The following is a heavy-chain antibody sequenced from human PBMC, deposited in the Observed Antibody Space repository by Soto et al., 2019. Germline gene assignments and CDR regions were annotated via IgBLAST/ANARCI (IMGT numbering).Heavy chain of an antibody. CDR3: ARDYSPNSYGAGSYLRGFHYGMDV. CDR2: IIPFLGAP. D-gene: IGHD3-10*01. Sequence: SVKVSCKASGDTFSTLSINWVRQAPGQGLEWMGGIIPFLGAPSYAQRFQGGVTIYADKSTSTAYMELSSLRSDDTAVYYCARDYSPNSYGAGSYLRGFHYGMDVWGQGTTVTVSS. J-gene: IGHJ6*02. V-gene: IGHV1-69*10. CDR1: GDTFSTLS.